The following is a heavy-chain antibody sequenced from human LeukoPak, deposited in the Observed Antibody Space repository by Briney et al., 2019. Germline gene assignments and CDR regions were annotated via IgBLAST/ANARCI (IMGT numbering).Heavy chain of an antibody. D-gene: IGHD2-2*01. CDR1: GGSVSSGSYY. CDR3: ARSRDIVVVPAAQFFDY. V-gene: IGHV4-61*01. J-gene: IGHJ4*02. Sequence: SGTLSLTCTVSGGSVSSGSYYWSWIRQPPGKGLEWIGYIYYSGNTYYNPSLKSRVTISVDTSKNQFSLKLSSVTAADTAVYYCARSRDIVVVPAAQFFDYWGQGTLVTVSS. CDR2: IYYSGNT.